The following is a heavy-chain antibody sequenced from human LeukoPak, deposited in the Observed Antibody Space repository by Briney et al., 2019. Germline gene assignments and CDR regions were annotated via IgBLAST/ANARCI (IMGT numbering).Heavy chain of an antibody. CDR1: GGSISSGGYY. J-gene: IGHJ5*02. V-gene: IGHV4-30-2*01. CDR2: IYHSGST. Sequence: SQTLSLTCTVSGGSISSGGYYWSWIRQPPGKGLEWIGYIYHSGSTYYNPSLKSRVTISVDRSKNQFSLKLRSVTAADTAVYYCARLAYYYGSGRFDPWGQGTLVTVSS. D-gene: IGHD3-10*01. CDR3: ARLAYYYGSGRFDP.